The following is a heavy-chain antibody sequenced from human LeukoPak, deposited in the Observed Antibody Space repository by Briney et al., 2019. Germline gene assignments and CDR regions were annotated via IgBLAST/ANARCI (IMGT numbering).Heavy chain of an antibody. Sequence: SETLSLTCSVSGDSIGTGSSYWSWIRQPAGKGLEWIGRIYTSGSTNYNPSLKSRVTISVDTSKNQFSLKLSSVTAADTAVYYCARAGGLFCTSTSCHNWFDPWGQGTLVTVSS. CDR3: ARAGGLFCTSTSCHNWFDP. J-gene: IGHJ5*02. CDR2: IYTSGST. V-gene: IGHV4-61*02. CDR1: GDSIGTGSSY. D-gene: IGHD2-2*01.